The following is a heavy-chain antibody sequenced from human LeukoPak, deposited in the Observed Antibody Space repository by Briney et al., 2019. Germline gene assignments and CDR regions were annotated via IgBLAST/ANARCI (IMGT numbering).Heavy chain of an antibody. CDR3: ATHYDVLTGYAAAAFDI. CDR2: IYYSGTT. J-gene: IGHJ3*02. CDR1: GASISPHY. Sequence: SETLSLTCTVSGASISPHYWSWLRQPPGKRLHFFGYIYYSGTTHYNPSLESRVTMSVDTSKNQFSLKLSSVIAADTAVDYCATHYDVLTGYAAAAFDIWGQGTMVTVSS. D-gene: IGHD3-9*01. V-gene: IGHV4-59*08.